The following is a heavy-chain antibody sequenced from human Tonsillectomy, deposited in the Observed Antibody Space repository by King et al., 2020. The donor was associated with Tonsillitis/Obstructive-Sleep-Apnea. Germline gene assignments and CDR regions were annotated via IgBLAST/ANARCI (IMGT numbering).Heavy chain of an antibody. CDR2: IYYSGST. V-gene: IGHV4-59*01. J-gene: IGHJ6*03. CDR1: GGSISSYY. D-gene: IGHD3-3*01. CDR3: ARAGHRAYSEFWSCYYVPRYYYYMYV. Sequence: QLQESGPGLVKPSETLSLTCTVSGGSISSYYWSWIRQPPGKGLEWIGYIYYSGSTNYNPSLKSRVTISVDTSKNKFSLKLSSVTAADTALYYCARAGHRAYSEFWSCYYVPRYYYYMYVWGKGTTVTVSS.